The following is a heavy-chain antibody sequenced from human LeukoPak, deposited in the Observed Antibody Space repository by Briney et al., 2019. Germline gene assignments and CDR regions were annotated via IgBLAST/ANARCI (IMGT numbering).Heavy chain of an antibody. Sequence: TSETLSLTCAVSGYSISSGYYWGWIRQPPGKGLEWIGSIYHSGSTYYNPSLKSRVTISVDTSKNQSSLKLSSVTAADTAVYYCARPGAVYDYVSFDYWGQGTLVTVSS. D-gene: IGHD3-16*01. V-gene: IGHV4-38-2*01. CDR3: ARPGAVYDYVSFDY. CDR2: IYHSGST. CDR1: GYSISSGYY. J-gene: IGHJ4*02.